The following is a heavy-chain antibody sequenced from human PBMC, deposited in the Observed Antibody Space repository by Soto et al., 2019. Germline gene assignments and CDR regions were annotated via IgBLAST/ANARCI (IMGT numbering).Heavy chain of an antibody. CDR1: GGSIRNYY. D-gene: IGHD5-12*01. J-gene: IGHJ4*02. V-gene: IGHV4-59*08. Sequence: PSETLSLTCTVSGGSIRNYYWSWIRQPPGKGLEWLGYIHYTGNSNNNSSLKSRLTMSVDTSKNQFSLRLTSVTAADTAVYYCATYRDGLVAYWGQGTLVTVS. CDR2: IHYTGNS. CDR3: ATYRDGLVAY.